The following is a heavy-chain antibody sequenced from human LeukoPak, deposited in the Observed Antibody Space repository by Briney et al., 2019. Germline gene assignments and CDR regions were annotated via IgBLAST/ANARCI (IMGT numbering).Heavy chain of an antibody. Sequence: GSLRLSCAASGFRFSNYAMSWVRQAPGKGLEWVSVIISSSGSTFYADSVKGRFTISRDNSKNTLYLQMNSLRDEDTAVYYCAKGGYDYVEIGYFDFWGQGTLVNVSS. J-gene: IGHJ4*02. V-gene: IGHV3-23*01. CDR3: AKGGYDYVEIGYFDF. CDR2: IISSSGST. D-gene: IGHD5-12*01. CDR1: GFRFSNYA.